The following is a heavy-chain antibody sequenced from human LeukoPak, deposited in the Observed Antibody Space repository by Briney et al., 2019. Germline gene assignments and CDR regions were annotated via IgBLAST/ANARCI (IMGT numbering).Heavy chain of an antibody. V-gene: IGHV4-59*11. CDR3: AREYSSSSFYFDY. CDR2: IYYSGST. CDR1: GGSISSHY. D-gene: IGHD6-6*01. Sequence: SETLSLTCTVSGGSISSHYWSWIRQPPGKGLERIGYIYYSGSTNYNPSLKSRVTISVDTSKNQFSLKLSSVTAADTAVYYCAREYSSSSFYFDYWGQGTLVTVSS. J-gene: IGHJ4*02.